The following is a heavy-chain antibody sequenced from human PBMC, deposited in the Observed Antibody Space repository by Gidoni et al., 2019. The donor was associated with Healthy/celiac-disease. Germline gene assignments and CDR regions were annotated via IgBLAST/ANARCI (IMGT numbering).Heavy chain of an antibody. CDR2: ISYDGSNK. Sequence: QVQLVESGGGVVQPGRSLRLSCAASGFPFSSYAMHWVRQAPGKGLEWVAVISYDGSNKYYADYVKGRFTISRDNSKNTLYLQMNSLRAEDTAVYYCAREYYDYVWGSYRYTYYFDYWGQGTLVTVSS. J-gene: IGHJ4*02. CDR1: GFPFSSYA. CDR3: AREYYDYVWGSYRYTYYFDY. D-gene: IGHD3-16*02. V-gene: IGHV3-30-3*01.